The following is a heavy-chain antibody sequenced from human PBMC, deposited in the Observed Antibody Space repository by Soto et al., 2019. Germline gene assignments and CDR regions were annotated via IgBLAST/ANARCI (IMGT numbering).Heavy chain of an antibody. J-gene: IGHJ5*02. CDR3: AGVRGPYCGGECYPPTPNWFDP. D-gene: IGHD2-21*01. CDR2: IYHSGST. CDR1: GGSISSGGYS. V-gene: IGHV4-30-2*01. Sequence: QLQLQESGSGLVKPSQTLSLTCAVSGGSISSGGYSWSWIRQPPGKGLEWIGYIYHSGSTYYNPSLKSRVTISVDRSKNQFSLKPSSVTAADSAVYYCAGVRGPYCGGECYPPTPNWFDPWGQGALVTVSS.